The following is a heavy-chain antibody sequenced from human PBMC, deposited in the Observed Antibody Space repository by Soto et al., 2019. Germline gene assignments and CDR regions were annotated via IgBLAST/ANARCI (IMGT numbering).Heavy chain of an antibody. CDR2: IVVGSGNT. V-gene: IGHV1-58*01. J-gene: IGHJ4*02. Sequence: SVKVSCKASGFTFTSSAVQWVRQARGQRLEWIGWIVVGSGNTNYAQKFQERVTITRDMSTSTAYMELSSLRSEDAAVYYCAASHHYYDSSGYYWGQGTLVTVSS. D-gene: IGHD3-22*01. CDR1: GFTFTSSA. CDR3: AASHHYYDSSGYY.